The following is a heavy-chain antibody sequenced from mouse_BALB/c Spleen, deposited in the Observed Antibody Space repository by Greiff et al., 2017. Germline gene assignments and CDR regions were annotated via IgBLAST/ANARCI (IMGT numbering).Heavy chain of an antibody. CDR2: ISYSGST. V-gene: IGHV3-2*02. Sequence: VQLQQSGPGLVKPSQSLSLTCTVTGYSITSDYAWNWIRQFPGNKLEWMGYISYSGSTSYNPSLKSRISITRDTSKNQFFLQLNSVTTEDTATYYCARNRGYYDWYFDVWGAGTTVTVSS. D-gene: IGHD2-3*01. CDR1: GYSITSDYA. J-gene: IGHJ1*01. CDR3: ARNRGYYDWYFDV.